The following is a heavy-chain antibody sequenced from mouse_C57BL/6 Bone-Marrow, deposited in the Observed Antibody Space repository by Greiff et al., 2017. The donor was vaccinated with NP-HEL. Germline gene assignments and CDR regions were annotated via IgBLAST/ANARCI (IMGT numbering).Heavy chain of an antibody. CDR3: AKGLDYYIPFAY. CDR2: ILPGSGST. V-gene: IGHV1-9*01. J-gene: IGHJ3*01. CDR1: GYTFTGYR. D-gene: IGHD1-1*01. Sequence: QVQLQQSGAELMKPGASVKLSCKASGYTFTGYRIDWVKQRPGHGLEWIGEILPGSGSTNYNEKFKGKATFTADKSSNTAYMQLNSLTSEDSALYICAKGLDYYIPFAYWGQGTLVTVSA.